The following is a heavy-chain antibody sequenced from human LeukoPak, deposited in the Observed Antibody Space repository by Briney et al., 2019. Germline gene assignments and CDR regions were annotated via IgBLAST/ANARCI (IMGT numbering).Heavy chain of an antibody. CDR2: IIPIVGIA. CDR1: GGTFSSYA. CDR3: ARDACSGGSCYGHWFDP. V-gene: IGHV1-69*04. Sequence: SVKVSCKASGGTFSSYAISWVRQAPGQGLELMGRIIPIVGIANYAQKFQGRVTITADKSTSTAYMELSSLRSEDTAVYYCARDACSGGSCYGHWFDPWGQGTLVTVSS. D-gene: IGHD2-15*01. J-gene: IGHJ5*02.